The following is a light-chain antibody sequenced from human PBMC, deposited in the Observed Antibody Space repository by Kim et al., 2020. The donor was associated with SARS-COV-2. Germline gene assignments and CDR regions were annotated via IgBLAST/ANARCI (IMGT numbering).Light chain of an antibody. CDR3: QVWDSSSDHNYV. V-gene: IGLV3-21*04. J-gene: IGLJ1*01. Sequence: PGKTARITCGGNNIGSESVPWYQQKPGQAPVLVIYYDSDRPSGIPERFSGSSSGNTATLTISRVEAGDEADYYCQVWDSSSDHNYVFGTGTKVTVL. CDR2: YDS. CDR1: NIGSES.